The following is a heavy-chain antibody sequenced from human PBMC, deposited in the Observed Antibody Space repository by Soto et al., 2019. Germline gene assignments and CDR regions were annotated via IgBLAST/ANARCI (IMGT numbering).Heavy chain of an antibody. CDR1: GASISSCGYY. D-gene: IGHD6-19*01. CDR2: FYNSGSI. CDR3: ARGGRELWRVRFDP. J-gene: IGHJ5*02. V-gene: IGHV4-31*03. Sequence: QVQLQESGPGLVRPSQTLSLTCTVSGASISSCGYYWTWIRPHPGEGRVWVVSFYNSGSIYYRPSLESRVTIAVDTSMNPFSLRLTSVAAADTAVYYCARGGRELWRVRFDPWGQGTLVTVSS.